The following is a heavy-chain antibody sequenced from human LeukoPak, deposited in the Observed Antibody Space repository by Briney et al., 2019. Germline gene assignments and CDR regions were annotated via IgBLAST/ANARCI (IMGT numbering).Heavy chain of an antibody. J-gene: IGHJ4*02. CDR2: IYHSGST. CDR1: GGSISSSNW. Sequence: SGTLSLTCAVSGGSISSSNWWSWVRQPPGKGLEWIGEIYHSGSTNYNPSLKSRVIISVDKSKNQFSLKLSSVTAADTAVYYCARGSVAGLFDYWGQGTLVTVSS. D-gene: IGHD6-19*01. CDR3: ARGSVAGLFDY. V-gene: IGHV4-4*02.